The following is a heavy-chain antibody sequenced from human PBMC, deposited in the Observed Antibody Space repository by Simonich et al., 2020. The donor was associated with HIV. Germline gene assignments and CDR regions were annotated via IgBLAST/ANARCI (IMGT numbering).Heavy chain of an antibody. J-gene: IGHJ3*02. CDR1: GYTFTGYN. CDR3: ARQRGGDDAFDI. V-gene: IGHV1-2*06. D-gene: IGHD2-21*02. CDR2: IDPKSGGK. Sequence: QVQLVQSGAEVKKPGASVKISCKASGYTFTGYNMHWVRQAPGQGLGWMGRIDPKSGGKNFEQKFQGRVTMTRDTSISTFYMELSSLRSDDTAVYYCARQRGGDDAFDIWGHGTMVTVSS.